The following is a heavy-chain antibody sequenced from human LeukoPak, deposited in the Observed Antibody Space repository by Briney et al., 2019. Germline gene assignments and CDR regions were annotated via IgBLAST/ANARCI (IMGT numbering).Heavy chain of an antibody. Sequence: ASVKVSCKASGYTFTGYYMHWVRQAPGQGLEWMGWINPNSGGTNYAQKFQGRVTMTRDTSISTAYMELSRLRSDDTAVYYCARARAIFGNFDYWGQGTLVTVSS. J-gene: IGHJ4*02. CDR3: ARARAIFGNFDY. CDR2: INPNSGGT. V-gene: IGHV1-2*02. D-gene: IGHD3-3*01. CDR1: GYTFTGYY.